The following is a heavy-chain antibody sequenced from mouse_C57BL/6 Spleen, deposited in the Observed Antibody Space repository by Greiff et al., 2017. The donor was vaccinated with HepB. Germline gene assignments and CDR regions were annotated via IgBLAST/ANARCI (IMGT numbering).Heavy chain of an antibody. J-gene: IGHJ4*01. CDR1: GFTFSNYW. CDR2: IRLKSDNYAT. Sequence: EVKLVESGGGLVQPGGSMKLSCVASGFTFSNYWMNWVRQSPEKGLEWVAQIRLKSDNYATHYAESVKGRFTISRDDSKSSVYLQMNNLRAEDTGIYYCTGPLYLERGRGAMDYWGQGTSVTVSS. V-gene: IGHV6-3*01. D-gene: IGHD5-5*01. CDR3: TGPLYLERGRGAMDY.